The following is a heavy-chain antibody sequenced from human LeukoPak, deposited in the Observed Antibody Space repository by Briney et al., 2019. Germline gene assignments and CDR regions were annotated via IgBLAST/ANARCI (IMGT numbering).Heavy chain of an antibody. D-gene: IGHD6-6*01. CDR3: ARSGGGQSSVYSDY. CDR2: IKQDGSEK. J-gene: IGHJ4*02. Sequence: GRSLRLSCAASGFAFSSYWMSWVRQAPGKGREWVANIKQDGSEKYSVDSVKGRFTISRDNAKNSLYLQMNSLRAEDTAVYYCARSGGGQSSVYSDYWGQGTLVTVSS. V-gene: IGHV3-7*01. CDR1: GFAFSSYW.